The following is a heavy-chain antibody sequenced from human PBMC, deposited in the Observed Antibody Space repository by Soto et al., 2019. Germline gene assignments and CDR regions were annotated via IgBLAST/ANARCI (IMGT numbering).Heavy chain of an antibody. CDR3: ARDSGFGELLGY. J-gene: IGHJ4*02. CDR1: GFTFSSYG. Sequence: GGSLRLSCAASGFTFSSYGMHWVRQAPGKGLEWVAVIWYDGSNKYYADSVKGRFTISRDNSKNTLYLQMNSLRAEDTAVYYCARDSGFGELLGYWGQGTLVTVSS. D-gene: IGHD3-10*01. CDR2: IWYDGSNK. V-gene: IGHV3-33*01.